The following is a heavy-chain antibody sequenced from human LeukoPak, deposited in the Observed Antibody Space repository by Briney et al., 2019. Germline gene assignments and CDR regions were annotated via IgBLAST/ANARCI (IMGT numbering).Heavy chain of an antibody. D-gene: IGHD2-2*01. CDR2: INPSGGST. CDR3: ARGDIVVGSAARTLRY. J-gene: IGHJ4*02. V-gene: IGHV1-46*01. CDR1: GYTFTSYY. Sequence: ASVKVSCKASGYTFTSYYMHWVRQAPGQGLEWMGIINPSGGSTSYAQKFQGRVTMTRDTSTSTVYMELSSLRSEDTAVYYCARGDIVVGSAARTLRYWGQGTQVTVSS.